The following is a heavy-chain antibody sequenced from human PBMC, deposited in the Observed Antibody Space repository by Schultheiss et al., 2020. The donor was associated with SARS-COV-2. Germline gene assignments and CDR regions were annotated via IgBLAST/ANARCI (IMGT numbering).Heavy chain of an antibody. CDR3: ASCDILTGYQAFDP. CDR1: GYTFTRYY. V-gene: IGHV1-2*02. J-gene: IGHJ5*02. Sequence: ASVKVSCKASGYTFTRYYMHWVRQAPGQGLEWMGWINPNSGGTNYAQKFQGRVTMTRDTSISTAYMELSRLRSDDTAVYYCASCDILTGYQAFDPWGQGTLVTVSS. CDR2: INPNSGGT. D-gene: IGHD3-9*01.